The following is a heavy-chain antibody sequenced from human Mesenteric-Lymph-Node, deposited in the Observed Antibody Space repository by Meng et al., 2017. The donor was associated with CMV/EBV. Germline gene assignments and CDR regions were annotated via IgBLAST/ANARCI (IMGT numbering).Heavy chain of an antibody. D-gene: IGHD3-22*01. CDR3: ARGLVLVVGTTKYYYPMDV. J-gene: IGHJ6*02. Sequence: GSLRLSCAVYGASFSGSYWSWTRQPPGKGLEWFGEINHSGSTNYNPSLKSRVTISVDTSKNQFSLKLSSVTAADTAVYFCARGLVLVVGTTKYYYPMDVWGQETTVTVSS. CDR2: INHSGST. V-gene: IGHV4-34*01. CDR1: GASFSGSY.